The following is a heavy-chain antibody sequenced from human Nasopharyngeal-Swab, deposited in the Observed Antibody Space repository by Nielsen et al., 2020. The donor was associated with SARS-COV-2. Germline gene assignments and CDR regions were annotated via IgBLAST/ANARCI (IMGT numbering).Heavy chain of an antibody. D-gene: IGHD2-15*01. CDR3: ASLRADTPDFAY. Sequence: LKISCVASRFTFSRWPMHWVRQAPGKGLEWVTVISSDGSDKQYVDSVKDRFTISRDNSKNTLYLQVKSLRADDTGVYYCASLRADTPDFAYLGQGTLVTVSS. CDR1: RFTFSRWP. J-gene: IGHJ4*02. V-gene: IGHV3-30*03. CDR2: ISSDGSDK.